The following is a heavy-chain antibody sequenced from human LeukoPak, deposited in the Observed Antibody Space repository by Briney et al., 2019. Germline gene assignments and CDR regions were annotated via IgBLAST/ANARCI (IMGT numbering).Heavy chain of an antibody. Sequence: SETLSLTCTVSGGSISSHYWNWIRQPPGKGLEWIGYIYYSGSTNYNPSLKSRVTISLDTSQNQFSLKLSSVTAADTAVYYCARDASRWTFDPWGQGTLVTVSS. CDR3: ARDASRWTFDP. CDR1: GGSISSHY. CDR2: IYYSGST. D-gene: IGHD6-13*01. V-gene: IGHV4-59*11. J-gene: IGHJ5*02.